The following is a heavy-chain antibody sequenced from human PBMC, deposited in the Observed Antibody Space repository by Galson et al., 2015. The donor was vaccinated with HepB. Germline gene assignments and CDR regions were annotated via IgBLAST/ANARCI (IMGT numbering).Heavy chain of an antibody. CDR2: IYPDDSET. J-gene: IGHJ4*02. V-gene: IGHV5-51*01. CDR1: GYNFSRNW. D-gene: IGHD3-10*01. CDR3: VRGSYGDY. Sequence: QSGAEVTKPGESLKISCKASGYNFSRNWIAWVRQKPGKGLEWMAIIYPDDSETKYSPSFQGQVTISVDRSITTAYLQWSSVKASDTAIYYCVRGSYGDYWGQGTLVTVSS.